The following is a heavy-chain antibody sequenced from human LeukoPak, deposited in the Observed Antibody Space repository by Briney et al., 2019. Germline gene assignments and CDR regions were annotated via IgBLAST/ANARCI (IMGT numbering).Heavy chain of an antibody. D-gene: IGHD3-3*01. Sequence: PSETLSLTCTVSGDSITNSIYHWGWVRQPPGKGLEWIGEINHSGSTNYNPSLKSRVTISVDTSKNQFSLKLSSVTAADTAVYYCARIRRPYYDFWSGPYYFDYWGQGTLVTVSS. CDR1: GDSITNSIYH. CDR2: INHSGST. J-gene: IGHJ4*02. CDR3: ARIRRPYYDFWSGPYYFDY. V-gene: IGHV4-39*07.